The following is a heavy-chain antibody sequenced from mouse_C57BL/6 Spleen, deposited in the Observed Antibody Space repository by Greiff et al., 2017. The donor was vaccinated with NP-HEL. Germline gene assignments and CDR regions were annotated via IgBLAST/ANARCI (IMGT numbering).Heavy chain of an antibody. V-gene: IGHV1-82*01. Sequence: QVQLQQSGPELVKPGASVKISCKASGYAFSSSWMNWVKQRPGKGLEWIGRIYPGDGDTNYNGKFKGKATLTADKSSSTAYMQLSSLTSEDSAVYFCARSTTVVERYFDVWGTGTTVTVSS. J-gene: IGHJ1*03. D-gene: IGHD1-1*01. CDR1: GYAFSSSW. CDR2: IYPGDGDT. CDR3: ARSTTVVERYFDV.